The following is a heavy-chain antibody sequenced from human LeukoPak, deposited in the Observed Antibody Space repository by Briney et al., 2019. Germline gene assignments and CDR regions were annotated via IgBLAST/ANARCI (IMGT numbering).Heavy chain of an antibody. CDR2: IYYSGST. Sequence: SETLSLTCTVSGGSISSDYWSWIRQPPGKGLEWIGYIYYSGSTNYNPSLKSRVTISVDTSKNQFSLKLSSVTAADTAVYYCARHPPPYYYGSGTLWGQGTLVTVSS. CDR1: GGSISSDY. V-gene: IGHV4-59*08. CDR3: ARHPPPYYYGSGTL. D-gene: IGHD3-10*01. J-gene: IGHJ4*02.